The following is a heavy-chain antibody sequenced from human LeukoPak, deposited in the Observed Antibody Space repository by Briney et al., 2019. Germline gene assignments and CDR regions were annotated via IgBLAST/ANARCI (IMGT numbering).Heavy chain of an antibody. V-gene: IGHV1-2*02. D-gene: IGHD3-3*01. CDR2: INPNSGDT. CDR3: ARENPGVPFDY. J-gene: IGHJ4*02. CDR1: GYTFTDFY. Sequence: ASVKVSCKASGYTFTDFYLHWVRHAPGQGLEWMGWINPNSGDTNYAQKFQARVTMTRDTSINTAYMELSGLKSDDTAVYFCARENPGVPFDYWGQGTLVTVSS.